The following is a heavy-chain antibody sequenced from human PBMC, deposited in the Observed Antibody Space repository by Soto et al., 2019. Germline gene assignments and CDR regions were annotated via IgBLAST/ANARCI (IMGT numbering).Heavy chain of an antibody. Sequence: GESLKISCAASGFTFSSYAMSWVRQAPGKGLEWVSAISGSGGSTYYADSVKGRFTISRDNSKNTLYLQMNSLRAEDTAVYYCAKGPRSYYHYYYGMDVWGQGTTVTVSS. CDR3: AKGPRSYYHYYYGMDV. V-gene: IGHV3-23*01. J-gene: IGHJ6*02. D-gene: IGHD1-26*01. CDR2: ISGSGGST. CDR1: GFTFSSYA.